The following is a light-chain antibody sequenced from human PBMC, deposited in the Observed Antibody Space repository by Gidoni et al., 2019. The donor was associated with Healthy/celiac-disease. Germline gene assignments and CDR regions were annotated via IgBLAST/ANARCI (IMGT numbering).Light chain of an antibody. CDR3: QQYTTET. CDR2: GAS. Sequence: EIVMTQSPATLSVSPGERATLSCRASQSVSSNLAWYQQKPGQAPRLLIYGASTRATGIPARFSGSGSGTEFTLTISSLQSEDFVVYYCQQYTTETFGQGTKVEIK. V-gene: IGKV3-15*01. CDR1: QSVSSN. J-gene: IGKJ1*01.